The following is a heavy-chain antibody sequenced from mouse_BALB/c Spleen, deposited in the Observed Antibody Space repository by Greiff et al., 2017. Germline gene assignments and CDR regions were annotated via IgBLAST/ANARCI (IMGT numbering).Heavy chain of an antibody. V-gene: IGHV14-1*02. J-gene: IGHJ4*01. CDR1: GFNIKDYY. CDR2: IDPENGNT. Sequence: VQLQQSGAELVRPGALVKLSCKASGFNIKDYYMHWVKQRPEQGLEWIGWIDPENGNTIYDPKFQGKASITADTSSNTAYLQLSSLTSEDTAVYYCAPNYYGSSYAMDYWGQGTSVTGSS. D-gene: IGHD1-1*01. CDR3: APNYYGSSYAMDY.